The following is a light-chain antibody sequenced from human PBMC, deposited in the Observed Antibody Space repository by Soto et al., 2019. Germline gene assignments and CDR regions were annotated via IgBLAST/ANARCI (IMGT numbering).Light chain of an antibody. CDR3: QQYNNWLT. CDR2: GAS. CDR1: QSVSSK. J-gene: IGKJ4*01. V-gene: IGKV3-15*01. Sequence: EIVMTQSPATLSVSPGERATLPCRASQSVSSKVAWYQQKPGQAPRLLIYGASTRATGIPARFSGSGSGTEFTLTISSLQSEDCAVYYCQQYNNWLTFGGGTKVEIK.